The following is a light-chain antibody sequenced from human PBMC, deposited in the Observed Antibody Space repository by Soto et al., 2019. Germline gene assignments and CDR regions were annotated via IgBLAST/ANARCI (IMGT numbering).Light chain of an antibody. J-gene: IGKJ3*01. CDR3: QQYNDWPFT. Sequence: EIVMTQSPATLSVSPGERATLSCGASQSVSNNLAWYQQKPDQAPRLLIYGASTRATGIPARFSGSGSGTEFTLTISGLQSEDFALSYCQQYNDWPFTFGPGTKVDIK. V-gene: IGKV3-15*01. CDR1: QSVSNN. CDR2: GAS.